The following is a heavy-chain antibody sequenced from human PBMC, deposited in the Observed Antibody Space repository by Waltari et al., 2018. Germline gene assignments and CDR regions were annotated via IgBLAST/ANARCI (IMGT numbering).Heavy chain of an antibody. Sequence: EVKVVQSGGGLVRPGGSLTLCRSPSGCGFGSYTMDWVRQAPGKGLEWVSSISSNSRYKNYADSTKGRFTISRDNAKNSVYLLMNSLRVEDTAIYFCARPRAMGEIDHWGQGTLVAISS. CDR2: ISSNSRYK. CDR1: GCGFGSYT. V-gene: IGHV3-21*01. CDR3: ARPRAMGEIDH. J-gene: IGHJ4*02. D-gene: IGHD3-16*01.